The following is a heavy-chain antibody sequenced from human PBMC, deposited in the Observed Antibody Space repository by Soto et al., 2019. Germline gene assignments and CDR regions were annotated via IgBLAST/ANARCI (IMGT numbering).Heavy chain of an antibody. CDR3: TKTGNGYHYVN. J-gene: IGHJ4*02. V-gene: IGHV3-23*01. D-gene: IGHD3-22*01. Sequence: GGSLRLSCAASGFTFSSYAMSWVRQAPGKGLAWVSAISGSGGSTYYADSVKGRFTISRDNSKNMMYLQMNSLRAEDTAVYRCTKTGNGYHYVNWGQGTLVTASS. CDR2: ISGSGGST. CDR1: GFTFSSYA.